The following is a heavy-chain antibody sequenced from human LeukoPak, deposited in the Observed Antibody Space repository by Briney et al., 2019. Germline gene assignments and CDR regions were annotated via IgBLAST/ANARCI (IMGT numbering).Heavy chain of an antibody. CDR3: AGGDYRTVTYELDY. D-gene: IGHD4-17*01. V-gene: IGHV4-39*01. CDR1: GGSISSSSYY. CDR2: IYYSGST. Sequence: SETLSVTCTVSGGSISSSSYYWGWIRQPPGKGLEWIGSIYYSGSTYYNPSLKGRVTISMDTSKNQFLLKLSSVTAADTAVYNCAGGDYRTVTYELDYWGQGTLVTVSS. J-gene: IGHJ4*02.